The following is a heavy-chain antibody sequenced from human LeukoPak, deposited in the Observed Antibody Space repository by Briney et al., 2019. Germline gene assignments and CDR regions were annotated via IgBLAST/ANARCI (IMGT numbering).Heavy chain of an antibody. Sequence: GGSLRLSCAASGFTFSSYSMNWVRQASGKGLEWVSSISSSSSYIYYADSVKGRFTISRDNAKNSLYLQMNSLRAEDTAVYYCARDHSSGWYGIDYWGQGTLVTVSS. V-gene: IGHV3-21*01. CDR1: GFTFSSYS. CDR2: ISSSSSYI. CDR3: ARDHSSGWYGIDY. D-gene: IGHD6-19*01. J-gene: IGHJ4*02.